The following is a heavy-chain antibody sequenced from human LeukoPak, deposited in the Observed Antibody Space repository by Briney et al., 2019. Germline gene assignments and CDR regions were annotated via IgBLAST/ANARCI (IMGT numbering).Heavy chain of an antibody. CDR2: IWYDGSNK. V-gene: IGHV3-33*01. CDR3: ARDRGGFNWFDP. Sequence: GSLRLSCAASGFTFSSYGMHWVRQAPGKGLEWVAVIWYDGSNKYYADSVKGRFTISRDNSKNTLYLQMNSLRAEDTAVYYCARDRGGFNWFDPWGQGTLVTVSS. CDR1: GFTFSSYG. J-gene: IGHJ5*02. D-gene: IGHD3-10*01.